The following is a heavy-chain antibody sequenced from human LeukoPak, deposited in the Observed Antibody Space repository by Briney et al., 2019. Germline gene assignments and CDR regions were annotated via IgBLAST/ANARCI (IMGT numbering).Heavy chain of an antibody. CDR2: INPSGGST. D-gene: IGHD4-23*01. J-gene: IGHJ4*02. Sequence: ASVKVSCKTSGYTFTSCYMHWVRQAPGQGLEWMGIINPSGGSTSYAQKFQGRVTMTRDTSTSTVYMELSSLRSEDTAVYYCARELDDYGGNSPFDYWGQGTLVTVSS. CDR3: ARELDDYGGNSPFDY. V-gene: IGHV1-46*01. CDR1: GYTFTSCY.